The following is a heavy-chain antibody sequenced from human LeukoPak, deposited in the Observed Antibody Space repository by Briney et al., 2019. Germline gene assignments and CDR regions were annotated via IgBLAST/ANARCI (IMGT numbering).Heavy chain of an antibody. D-gene: IGHD5-12*01. V-gene: IGHV4-4*08. CDR1: GGSISSYY. CDR2: IYTSGST. CDR3: ARHVHRYSTNNWFDP. J-gene: IGHJ5*02. Sequence: PSETLSLTCTVSGGSISSYYWNWIRQPPGKALEWIGYIYTSGSTNYNPSLKSRVTMSLDTSKNQFSLKLSSVTAADTAVYYCARHVHRYSTNNWFDPWGLGTLVTVSS.